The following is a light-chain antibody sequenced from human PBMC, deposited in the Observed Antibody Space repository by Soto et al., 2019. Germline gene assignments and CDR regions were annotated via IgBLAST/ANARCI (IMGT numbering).Light chain of an antibody. CDR3: QQYQNLWT. Sequence: IQMTQSPATLSVSPGERATLSCRASQTIYSNVAWYQQQPGQSPRLLIYRASARATGIPARFSGSGSGTEFPLSIGRLQSEDSAVYYCQQYQNLWTFGQGTKVEIK. V-gene: IGKV3-15*01. CDR2: RAS. J-gene: IGKJ1*01. CDR1: QTIYSN.